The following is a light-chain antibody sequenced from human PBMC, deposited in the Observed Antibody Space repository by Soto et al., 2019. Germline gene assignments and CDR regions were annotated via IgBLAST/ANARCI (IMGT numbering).Light chain of an antibody. J-gene: IGLJ2*01. CDR2: EVI. CDR3: SSYPSTNTLV. V-gene: IGLV2-14*01. Sequence: QSVLTQPASVSWSPGQSITISCTGTSRDGGGYDYVSWYQQHPGKAPKLLIFEVINRPSGVSFRFSGSKSGSTASLTISGLQAEDEADYYCSSYPSTNTLVFGGGTKLTVL. CDR1: SRDGGGYDY.